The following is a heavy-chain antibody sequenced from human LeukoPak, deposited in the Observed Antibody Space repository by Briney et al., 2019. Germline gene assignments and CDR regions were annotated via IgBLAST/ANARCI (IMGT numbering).Heavy chain of an antibody. CDR3: ARRIRGAPTDY. D-gene: IGHD3-10*01. CDR1: GGSITDYY. Sequence: PSETLSLTCTVSGGSITDYYWSWIRQPAGKGLEWIGHLYTNGSTNYNPSLKSRVTMSGDTSKNQFSLKLTSVTAADTAVYYCARRIRGAPTDYWGQGTLVTVSS. V-gene: IGHV4-4*07. J-gene: IGHJ4*02. CDR2: LYTNGST.